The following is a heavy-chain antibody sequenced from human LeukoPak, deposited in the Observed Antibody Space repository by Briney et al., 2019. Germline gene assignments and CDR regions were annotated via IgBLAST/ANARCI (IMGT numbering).Heavy chain of an antibody. Sequence: PGGSLRLSCAASGFTFSSYEMNWVRQAPGKGLEWVAVIWYDGSNKYYADSVKGRFTISRDNSKNTLYLQMNSLRAEDTAVYYCAKDLTPVTIGYFQHWGQGTLVTVSS. CDR1: GFTFSSYE. CDR3: AKDLTPVTIGYFQH. D-gene: IGHD4-17*01. V-gene: IGHV3-33*06. J-gene: IGHJ1*01. CDR2: IWYDGSNK.